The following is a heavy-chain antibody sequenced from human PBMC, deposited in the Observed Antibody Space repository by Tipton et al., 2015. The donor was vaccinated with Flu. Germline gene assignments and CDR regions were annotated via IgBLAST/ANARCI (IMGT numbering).Heavy chain of an antibody. V-gene: IGHV4-59*08. Sequence: LRLSCTVSGGSFTSYYWSWIRQPPGKGLEWIGYIYYSGSTNYNPSLKSRVTISVDTSKNQFSLKLSSVTAADTAVYYCARRKTVTTRLTYFDYWGQGTLVTVSS. J-gene: IGHJ4*02. CDR3: ARRKTVTTRLTYFDY. CDR1: GGSFTSYY. D-gene: IGHD4-17*01. CDR2: IYYSGST.